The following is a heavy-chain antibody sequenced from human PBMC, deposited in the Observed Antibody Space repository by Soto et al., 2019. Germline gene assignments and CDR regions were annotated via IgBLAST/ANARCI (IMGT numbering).Heavy chain of an antibody. V-gene: IGHV4-30-2*01. CDR2: IDRSGST. J-gene: IGHJ6*02. Sequence: SETLSLTCAVSGDSISSGGYSWSWIRQPPGKGLEWVGYIDRSGSTYYNPSLKSRVTISADRYKNRFSLILNSVTAADTAVYFCARDGEGRGFDVWGQGTTVTVSS. CDR1: GDSISSGGYS. D-gene: IGHD3-3*01. CDR3: ARDGEGRGFDV.